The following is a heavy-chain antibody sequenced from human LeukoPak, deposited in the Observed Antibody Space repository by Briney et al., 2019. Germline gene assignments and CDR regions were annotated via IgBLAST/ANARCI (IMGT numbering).Heavy chain of an antibody. CDR1: GGSISSYY. CDR2: MYYSGST. J-gene: IGHJ6*02. D-gene: IGHD2-2*01. Sequence: SSETLSLTCTVSGGSISSYYWSWIRQPPGKGLEWIGYMYYSGSTNYNPSLKSRVTISVDTSKNQFSLKLSSVTAADTAVYYCARDSSTSYYYYGMDVWGQGTTVTVSS. CDR3: ARDSSTSYYYYGMDV. V-gene: IGHV4-59*01.